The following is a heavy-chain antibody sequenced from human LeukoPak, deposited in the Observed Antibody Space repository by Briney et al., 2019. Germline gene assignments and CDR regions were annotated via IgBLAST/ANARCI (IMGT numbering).Heavy chain of an antibody. D-gene: IGHD3-22*01. CDR2: ISSSGSTI. Sequence: GGSLRLSCAASGFTFSSYEMNWVRQAPGKGLEWVSYISSSGSTIYYADSVKGRFTISRDNSKNTLYLQMNSLRAEDTAVYYCAKVINYYDSSGFDAFDIWGQGTVVTVSS. CDR3: AKVINYYDSSGFDAFDI. J-gene: IGHJ3*02. V-gene: IGHV3-48*03. CDR1: GFTFSSYE.